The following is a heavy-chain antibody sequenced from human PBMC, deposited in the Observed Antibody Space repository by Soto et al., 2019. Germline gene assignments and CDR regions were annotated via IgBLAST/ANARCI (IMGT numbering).Heavy chain of an antibody. D-gene: IGHD2-2*01. CDR3: ARGGRYQLLNGWFDP. V-gene: IGHV1-3*04. CDR2: VDTGNGNT. J-gene: IGHJ5*02. Sequence: ASVKVSCKPSGYTFTNHAIHWVRQAPGQSLEWMGWVDTGNGNTKYSQKFQGRVTMTTDTSTSTAYMELRSLRSDDTAVYYCARGGRYQLLNGWFDPWGQGTLVTVSS. CDR1: GYTFTNHA.